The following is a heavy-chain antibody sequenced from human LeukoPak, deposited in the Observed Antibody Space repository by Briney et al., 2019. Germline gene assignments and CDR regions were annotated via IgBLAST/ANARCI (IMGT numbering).Heavy chain of an antibody. J-gene: IGHJ4*02. CDR3: ARGRGWADY. CDR1: GYSFTNNW. Sequence: GESLQISCKGSGYSFTNNWITWGRQMPGKGLEWMGRIDPSDSYTDSSPSFQGHVTISADKSISTAYLQWSSLKASDTAMYYCARGRGWADYWGQGTLVTVSS. D-gene: IGHD6-19*01. CDR2: IDPSDSYT. V-gene: IGHV5-10-1*01.